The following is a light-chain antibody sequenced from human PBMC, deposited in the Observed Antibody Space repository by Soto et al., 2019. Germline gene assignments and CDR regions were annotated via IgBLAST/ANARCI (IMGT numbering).Light chain of an antibody. J-gene: IGLJ1*01. CDR1: SSDVGAYNY. V-gene: IGLV2-14*03. CDR3: SSYTTSTNYV. Sequence: QSLRTHPASVSWSPGHSITIACTGTSSDVGAYNYVSWYQQHPGKAPKLTIYEVSNRPSGVSNRFSGSKSGNTASLTISGLQAEEEADYYCSSYTTSTNYVFGPGTKVTVL. CDR2: EVS.